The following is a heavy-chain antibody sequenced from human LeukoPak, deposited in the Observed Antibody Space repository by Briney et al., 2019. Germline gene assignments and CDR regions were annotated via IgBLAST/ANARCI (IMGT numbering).Heavy chain of an antibody. CDR1: GGSISSYY. Sequence: PSETLSLTCTVSGGSISSYYWSWIRQPAGKGLEWIGRIYTSGSTNYNPSLKSRVTMSVDTSKNQFPLKLSSVTAADTAVYYCARVGGSYNYYYYYMDVWGKGTTVTISS. D-gene: IGHD1-26*01. J-gene: IGHJ6*03. V-gene: IGHV4-4*07. CDR2: IYTSGST. CDR3: ARVGGSYNYYYYYMDV.